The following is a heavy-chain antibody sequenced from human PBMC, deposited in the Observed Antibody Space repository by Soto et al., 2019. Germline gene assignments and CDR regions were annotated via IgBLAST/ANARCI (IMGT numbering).Heavy chain of an antibody. CDR1: GGTFSSYA. J-gene: IGHJ6*02. D-gene: IGHD2-15*01. CDR2: IIPIFGTA. V-gene: IGHV1-69*01. Sequence: QVQLVQSGAEVKKPGSSVKVSCKASGGTFSSYAISWVRQAPGQGLEWMGGIIPIFGTANYAQKFQGRVTITADESTSTAYMEVSSLRSEDTAVYYCAWGSIVVVVAATPWGMDVWGQGTTVTVSS. CDR3: AWGSIVVVVAATPWGMDV.